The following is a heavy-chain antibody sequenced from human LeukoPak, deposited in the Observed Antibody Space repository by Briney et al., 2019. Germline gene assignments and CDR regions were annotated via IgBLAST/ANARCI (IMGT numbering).Heavy chain of an antibody. D-gene: IGHD6-19*01. CDR2: IYYSGSS. CDR1: GGSFSGYY. V-gene: IGHV4-30-4*08. J-gene: IGHJ5*02. CDR3: ARAGRNWFDP. Sequence: SETLSLTCAVYGGSFSGYYWSWIRQPPGKGLEWIGYIYYSGSSYYNPSLKSRVTISVDTSKNQFSLKMDSVTAADTAVYYCARAGRNWFDPWGQGTLVTVSS.